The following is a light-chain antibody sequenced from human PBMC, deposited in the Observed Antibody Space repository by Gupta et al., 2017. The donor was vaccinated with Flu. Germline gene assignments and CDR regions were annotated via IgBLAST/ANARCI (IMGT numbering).Light chain of an antibody. Sequence: PSSLSASIGDSVTISCRASQEIGPSVAWFHQAPGKAPKSLISGASNLQSGVPSRFSGSRAGTDFSLTIRGLQPEDFATYYCQQDNVYPLTFGQGTRLDFK. V-gene: IGKV1-16*01. J-gene: IGKJ5*01. CDR1: QEIGPS. CDR3: QQDNVYPLT. CDR2: GAS.